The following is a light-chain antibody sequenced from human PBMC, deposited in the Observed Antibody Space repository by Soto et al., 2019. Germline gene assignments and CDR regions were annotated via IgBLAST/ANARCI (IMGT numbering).Light chain of an antibody. CDR1: QSVSSK. J-gene: IGKJ1*01. V-gene: IGKV3-15*01. CDR3: QQYNNWPPWT. Sequence: EIVMTQSPDTLSVSPGERATLSCRASQSVSSKLAWYQQKPGQTPRLLIYDGSTRVTGIPARFSGSGSGTEFTLTISSLQSEDFAVYYCQQYNNWPPWTFGQGTTVEIK. CDR2: DGS.